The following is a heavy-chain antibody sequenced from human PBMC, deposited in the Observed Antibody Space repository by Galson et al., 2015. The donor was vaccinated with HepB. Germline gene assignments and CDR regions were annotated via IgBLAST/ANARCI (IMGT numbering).Heavy chain of an antibody. CDR2: IIPIFGTA. J-gene: IGHJ5*02. CDR1: GGTFSSYA. D-gene: IGHD5-12*01. V-gene: IGHV1-69*06. Sequence: SVKVSCKASGGTFSSYAISWVRQAPGQGLEWMGGIIPIFGTANYAQKFQGRVTITADKSTSTAYMELSSLRSEDTAVYYCARRLTLGYIPWPAPGWFDPWGQGTLVTVSS. CDR3: ARRLTLGYIPWPAPGWFDP.